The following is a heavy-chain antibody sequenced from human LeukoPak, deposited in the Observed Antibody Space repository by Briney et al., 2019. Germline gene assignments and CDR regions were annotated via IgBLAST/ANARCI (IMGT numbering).Heavy chain of an antibody. CDR2: ISSSSSYI. D-gene: IGHD6-13*01. J-gene: IGHJ4*02. Sequence: GGSLRLSCAASGFTFSSYSMNWVRQAPGKGLEWVSSISSSSSYIYYADSVKGRFTISRDNAKNSLYLQMNSLRADDTAVYYCARVRGSWCLDCWGQGTLVTVSS. CDR3: ARVRGSWCLDC. V-gene: IGHV3-21*01. CDR1: GFTFSSYS.